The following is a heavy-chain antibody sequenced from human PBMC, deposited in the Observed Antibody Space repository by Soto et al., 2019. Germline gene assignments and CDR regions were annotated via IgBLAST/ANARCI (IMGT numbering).Heavy chain of an antibody. CDR1: GDSVSSNSAA. V-gene: IGHV6-1*01. CDR3: ARGGFLEWLLRGYYFDY. CDR2: TYYRSKWYN. D-gene: IGHD3-3*01. J-gene: IGHJ4*02. Sequence: SQTLSLTCAISGDSVSSNSAAWNWIRQSPSRGLEWLGRTYYRSKWYNDYAVSVKSRITINPDTSKNQFSLQLNSVTSEDTAVYYCARGGFLEWLLRGYYFDYWGQGTLVTVSS.